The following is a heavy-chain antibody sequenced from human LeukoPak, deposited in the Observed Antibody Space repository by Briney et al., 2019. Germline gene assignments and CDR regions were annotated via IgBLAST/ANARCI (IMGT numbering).Heavy chain of an antibody. J-gene: IGHJ4*02. CDR2: IRGSGGST. CDR3: AKAYYYDSSGSVYFDY. CDR1: GFTFSSYA. D-gene: IGHD3-22*01. Sequence: PGGSLRLSCAASGFTFSSYAMSWVRQAPGKGLEWVSAIRGSGGSTYYADSVKGRFTISRDNSKNTLYLQMNSLRAEDTAVYYCAKAYYYDSSGSVYFDYWGQGTLVTVSS. V-gene: IGHV3-23*01.